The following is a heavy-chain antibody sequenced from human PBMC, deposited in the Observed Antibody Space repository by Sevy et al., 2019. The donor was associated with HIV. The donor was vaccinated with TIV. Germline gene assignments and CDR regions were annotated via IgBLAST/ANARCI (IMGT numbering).Heavy chain of an antibody. V-gene: IGHV3-33*01. J-gene: IGHJ4*02. CDR2: IWYDGSNK. D-gene: IGHD3-3*01. CDR1: GFTFSSYG. Sequence: GESLKISCAASGFTFSSYGMHWVRQAPGKGLEWVAVIWYDGSNKYYADSVKGRFTISRDNSKNTLYLQMNSLRAEDTAVYYCARDNPVGRYFDYWGQGTLVTVSS. CDR3: ARDNPVGRYFDY.